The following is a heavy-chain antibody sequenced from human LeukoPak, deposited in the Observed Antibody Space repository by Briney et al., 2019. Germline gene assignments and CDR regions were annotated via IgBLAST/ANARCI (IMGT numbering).Heavy chain of an antibody. CDR2: ISSSSSYI. Sequence: SGGSLRLSCAASGFTFSSYSMNWVRQAPGKGLEWVSSISSSSSYIYYADSVRGRFTISRDNAKNSLYLQMNSLRAEDTAVYYCARVVATVSTQNPYNWFDPWGQGTLVTVSS. D-gene: IGHD4-11*01. CDR1: GFTFSSYS. CDR3: ARVVATVSTQNPYNWFDP. J-gene: IGHJ5*02. V-gene: IGHV3-21*01.